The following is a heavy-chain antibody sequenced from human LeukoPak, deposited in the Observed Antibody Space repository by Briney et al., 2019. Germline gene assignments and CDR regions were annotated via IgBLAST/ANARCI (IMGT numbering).Heavy chain of an antibody. J-gene: IGHJ4*02. V-gene: IGHV1-69*01. CDR2: IIPIFGTA. D-gene: IGHD3-22*01. Sequence: GASVKVSCKASGGTFSSYAISWVRQAPGQGLEWMGGIIPIFGTANYAQKFQGRVTITADESTSTAYMELSSLRSEDTAVYYCAREAADYDSSGYIYYFDYWGQGTLVTVSS. CDR1: GGTFSSYA. CDR3: AREAADYDSSGYIYYFDY.